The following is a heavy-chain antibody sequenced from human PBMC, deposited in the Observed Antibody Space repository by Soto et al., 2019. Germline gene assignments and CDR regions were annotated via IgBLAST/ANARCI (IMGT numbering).Heavy chain of an antibody. D-gene: IGHD3-22*01. Sequence: SETLSLTCTVSGGSISSDYWSWIRQPPGKGLEWIGYIYYSGSTNYNPSLKSRVTISVDTSKNQFSLKLSSVTAADTAVYYCARSDYYDSRYDYWGQGTLVTVSS. CDR2: IYYSGST. J-gene: IGHJ4*02. CDR3: ARSDYYDSRYDY. CDR1: GGSISSDY. V-gene: IGHV4-59*01.